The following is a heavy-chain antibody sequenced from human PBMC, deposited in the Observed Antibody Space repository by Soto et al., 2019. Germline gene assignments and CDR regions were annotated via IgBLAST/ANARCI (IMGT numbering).Heavy chain of an antibody. CDR2: ISSRSSVI. CDR3: ARDCGKGYGMDV. J-gene: IGHJ6*02. V-gene: IGHV3-48*02. CDR1: GFTFSNYN. Sequence: EVQLVESGGGLVQPGGSLRLSCAASGFTFSNYNMKWVRQAPGKGLEWVSYISSRSSVIYYADSVKGRFTISRYNAMNSLYLQMNSLRDADTAVYYCARDCGKGYGMDVWGQGTTVTVSS.